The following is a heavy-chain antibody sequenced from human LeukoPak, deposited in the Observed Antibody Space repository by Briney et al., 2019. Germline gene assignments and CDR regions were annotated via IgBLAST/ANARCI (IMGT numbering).Heavy chain of an antibody. CDR3: ARVKGREGSTVIIDY. D-gene: IGHD3-10*01. J-gene: IGHJ4*02. CDR1: GVSVSNYY. CDR2: ISHSGSV. Sequence: SETLSLTCTVSGVSVSNYYWSCIRQSPGKGLEWIGYISHSGSVNYNPSLKSRVTMLVDTSKSQFSLKLSSVTAADTAVYYCARVKGREGSTVIIDYWGQGTLVTVSS. V-gene: IGHV4-59*02.